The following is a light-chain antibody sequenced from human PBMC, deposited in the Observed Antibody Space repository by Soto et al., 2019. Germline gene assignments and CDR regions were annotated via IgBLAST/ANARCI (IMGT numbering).Light chain of an antibody. Sequence: YELTQPPSASVAPGQTARITCGGNNIGSKSVHWYQQKPGQAPVLVVDDDSDRPSGIPERFSGSNSANTATLTISMVEAGDEADYFCHVWDSSSEHVFGTRTKVTVL. V-gene: IGLV3-21*02. CDR2: DDS. J-gene: IGLJ1*01. CDR3: HVWDSSSEHV. CDR1: NIGSKS.